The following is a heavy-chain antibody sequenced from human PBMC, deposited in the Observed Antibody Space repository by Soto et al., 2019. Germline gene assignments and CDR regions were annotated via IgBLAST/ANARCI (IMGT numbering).Heavy chain of an antibody. CDR2: ISGSGGRT. J-gene: IGHJ4*02. D-gene: IGHD2-2*01. V-gene: IGHV3-23*01. CDR1: GFTFSSYA. CDR3: AKGCRCSSTSCQYFDY. Sequence: EVQLLESGGGLVQPGGSLRLSCEASGFTFSSYAMSWVRQAPGKGLEWVSAISGSGGRTYYADSVKGRFTISRDNSKNTLYLHMNSLRAEDTAVYYCAKGCRCSSTSCQYFDYWGQGTLVTVSS.